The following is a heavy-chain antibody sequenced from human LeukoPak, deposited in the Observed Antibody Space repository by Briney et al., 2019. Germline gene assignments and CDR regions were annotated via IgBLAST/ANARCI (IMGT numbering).Heavy chain of an antibody. V-gene: IGHV4-4*07. CDR1: GGSISSYY. D-gene: IGHD3-3*01. CDR3: ARASTYDFWSGYYITYFDY. J-gene: IGHJ4*02. CDR2: IYTSGST. Sequence: PSETLSLTCTVSGGSISSYYWSWIRQTAGKGLEWSGRIYTSGSTNYNPSLKSRVTMSVDTSKNQFSLKLSSVTAADTAVYYCARASTYDFWSGYYITYFDYWGQGTLVTVSS.